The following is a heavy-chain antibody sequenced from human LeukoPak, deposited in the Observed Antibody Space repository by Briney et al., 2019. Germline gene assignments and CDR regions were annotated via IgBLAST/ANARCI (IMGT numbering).Heavy chain of an antibody. CDR1: GFTVSSNY. CDR2: IYSGGST. Sequence: GGSLRLSCAASGFTVSSNYMSWVRQAPGKGLEWVSVIYSGGSTYYADSVKGRFTISRDNSKNTLYLQMNSLRAEDTAVYYCARPNSGYEHRYYYYYGMDVWGQGTTVTVSS. D-gene: IGHD5-12*01. CDR3: ARPNSGYEHRYYYYYGMDV. V-gene: IGHV3-53*01. J-gene: IGHJ6*02.